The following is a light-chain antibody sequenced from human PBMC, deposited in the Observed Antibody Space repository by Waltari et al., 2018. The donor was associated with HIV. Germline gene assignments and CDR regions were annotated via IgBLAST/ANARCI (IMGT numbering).Light chain of an antibody. CDR3: ASFTSGRLNV. V-gene: IGLV2-14*03. J-gene: IGLJ1*01. Sequence: SALTQPASVSGSPGQSITISCTGTSSDVGAYDYVSWYQQHPGTVPKLLIYDVYNRPSRISTRFSGSKSGNTASLTISGLRAEDEADYYCASFTSGRLNVFGTGTKVTVL. CDR2: DVY. CDR1: SSDVGAYDY.